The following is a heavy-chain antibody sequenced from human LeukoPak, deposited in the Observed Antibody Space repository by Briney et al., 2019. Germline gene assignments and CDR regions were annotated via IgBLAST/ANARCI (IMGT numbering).Heavy chain of an antibody. V-gene: IGHV4-59*12. CDR2: IYSSGST. Sequence: SETLSLTCTVSGGSISSYYWSWIRQPPGRGLEWIAYIYSSGSTYYNPSLKSRVTISVDTSKNQFSLKLSSVTAADTAVYYCARDFGETRGYYFDYWGQGTLVTVSS. CDR3: ARDFGETRGYYFDY. J-gene: IGHJ4*02. CDR1: GGSISSYY. D-gene: IGHD3-16*01.